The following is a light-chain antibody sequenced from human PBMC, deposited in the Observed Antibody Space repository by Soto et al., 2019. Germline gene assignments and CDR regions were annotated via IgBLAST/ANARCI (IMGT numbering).Light chain of an antibody. CDR2: GTS. V-gene: IGKV1-39*01. CDR3: QQTYSVSIT. CDR1: ESVADY. Sequence: IQMTQSPSSLSPSVGDRVIIICRASESVADYVNWYQQRPGKAPQLLISGTSFLHSGVPSRFSGGRSGTDHTLTISGLQPEDFATYYCQQTYSVSITFGQGTRL. J-gene: IGKJ5*01.